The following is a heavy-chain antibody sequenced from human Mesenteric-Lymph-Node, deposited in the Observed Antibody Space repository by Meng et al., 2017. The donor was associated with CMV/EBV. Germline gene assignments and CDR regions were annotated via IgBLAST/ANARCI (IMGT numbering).Heavy chain of an antibody. V-gene: IGHV3-20*04. J-gene: IGHJ4*02. Sequence: ETLSLTCAASGFTFNGHAMSWVRQAPGKGLEWVSGLNWNGGSTNYADFVRGRFTVSRDNAKNSLYLQMTSLRADDTALYYCARLRSGYLEGGDRLDYWGQGTLVTVSS. CDR3: ARLRSGYLEGGDRLDY. CDR1: GFTFNGHA. CDR2: LNWNGGST. D-gene: IGHD5-12*01.